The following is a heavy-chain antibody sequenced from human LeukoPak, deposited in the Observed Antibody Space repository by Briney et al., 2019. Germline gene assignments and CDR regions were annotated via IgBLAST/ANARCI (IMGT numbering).Heavy chain of an antibody. J-gene: IGHJ6*02. CDR1: GYSFTSYW. Sequence: GASLKISCKGSGYSFTSYWIGWVRQMPGKGLEWMGIIYPGDSDTRYSPSFQGQVTISADKSISTAYLQWSSLKASDTAMYYCASPGAAADYGMDVWGQGTTVTVSS. D-gene: IGHD6-13*01. CDR3: ASPGAAADYGMDV. V-gene: IGHV5-51*01. CDR2: IYPGDSDT.